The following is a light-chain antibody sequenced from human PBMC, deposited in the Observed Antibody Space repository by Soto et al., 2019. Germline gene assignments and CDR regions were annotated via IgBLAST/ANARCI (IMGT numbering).Light chain of an antibody. CDR1: QNIRNL. Sequence: DIPLTESQSTLSAAVGDSVTITCRASQNIRNLLAWYQQKPGKAPKPLIYDASTLKTGVPSRFSGSGSGSEFNFTITGLQPDDFATYFCQQYNTYATFGQRTRLHIK. V-gene: IGKV1-5*01. CDR2: DAS. J-gene: IGKJ5*01. CDR3: QQYNTYAT.